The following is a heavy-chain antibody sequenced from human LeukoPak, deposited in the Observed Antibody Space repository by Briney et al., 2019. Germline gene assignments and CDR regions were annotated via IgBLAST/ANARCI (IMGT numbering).Heavy chain of an antibody. D-gene: IGHD4-11*01. CDR2: IRSKANSYAT. V-gene: IGHV3-73*01. CDR1: GFTFSGSA. J-gene: IGHJ4*02. Sequence: SGGSLRLSCAASGFTFSGSAMHWVRQASGKGLEWVGRIRSKANSYATAYAASVKGRFTISRDDSKNTAYLQMNSLKTEDTAVYYCARDSFQPGDYSNYFDRWGQGTLVTVSS. CDR3: ARDSFQPGDYSNYFDR.